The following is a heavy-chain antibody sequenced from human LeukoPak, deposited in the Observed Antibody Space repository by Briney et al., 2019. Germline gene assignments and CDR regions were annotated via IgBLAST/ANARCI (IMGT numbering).Heavy chain of an antibody. CDR2: ISSSSSYI. D-gene: IGHD3-3*01. CDR3: ARHGGLRFLEWLLPTDY. J-gene: IGHJ4*02. Sequence: GGSLRLSCAASGFTFSSYSMNWVRQAPGKGLEWVSSISSSSSYIYYADSVKGRFTISRDNAKNSLYLQMNSLRAEDTAVYYCARHGGLRFLEWLLPTDYWGQGTLVTVSS. V-gene: IGHV3-21*01. CDR1: GFTFSSYS.